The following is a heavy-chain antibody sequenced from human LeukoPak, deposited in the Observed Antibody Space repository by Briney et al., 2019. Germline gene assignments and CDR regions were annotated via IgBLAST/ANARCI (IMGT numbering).Heavy chain of an antibody. CDR3: VWYAPPNWFDP. Sequence: ASVKVSCKASGYTFTTYEIHWVRQATGQGLEWMGWMNPNSGNTGYVQNFQGRVTITTDTSTSTAYMELRSLRSDDTAVYYCVWYAPPNWFDPWGQGTLVTVSS. CDR1: GYTFTTYE. J-gene: IGHJ5*02. CDR2: MNPNSGNT. D-gene: IGHD6-13*01. V-gene: IGHV1-8*03.